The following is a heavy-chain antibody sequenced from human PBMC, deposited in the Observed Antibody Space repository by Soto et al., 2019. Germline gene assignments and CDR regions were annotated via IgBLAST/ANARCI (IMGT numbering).Heavy chain of an antibody. CDR1: GFTFNNFG. CDR2: ISSSSSTI. Sequence: GGSLRLSCAASGFTFNNFGMNWVRQAPWKGLEWVSYISSSSSTIYYADSVKGRFTISRDNAKNSLYLQMNSLRAEDTAVYYCARGYSSGWYSWFDPWGQGTLVTVSS. V-gene: IGHV3-48*01. J-gene: IGHJ5*02. CDR3: ARGYSSGWYSWFDP. D-gene: IGHD6-19*01.